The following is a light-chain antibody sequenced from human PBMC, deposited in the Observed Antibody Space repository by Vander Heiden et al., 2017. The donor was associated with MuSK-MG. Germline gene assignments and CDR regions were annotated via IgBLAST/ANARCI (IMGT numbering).Light chain of an antibody. J-gene: IGKJ4*01. Sequence: DIQMPQSPSSLSASVGDIVTITCRANQDISNYLAWYQQKPDKAPNLLVYAAYRLESGVPTRFSGSGSGTYYTLTISSLHPEDFATYYCQQEDSTPLTFGGGTKVEIK. CDR2: AAY. V-gene: IGKV1-NL1*01. CDR3: QQEDSTPLT. CDR1: QDISNY.